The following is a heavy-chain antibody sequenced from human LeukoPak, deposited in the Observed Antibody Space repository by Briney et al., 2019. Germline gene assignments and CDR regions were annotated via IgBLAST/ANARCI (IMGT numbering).Heavy chain of an antibody. D-gene: IGHD3-16*02. Sequence: GGSLRLSRAASGFTFSSYSMNWVRQAPGKGLEWVSSISSSSSYIYYADSVKGRFTISRDNAKNSLYLQMNSLRAEDTAVYYCARDAPTFGGVIAPSDYWGQGTLVTVSS. J-gene: IGHJ4*02. CDR3: ARDAPTFGGVIAPSDY. CDR2: ISSSSSYI. CDR1: GFTFSSYS. V-gene: IGHV3-21*01.